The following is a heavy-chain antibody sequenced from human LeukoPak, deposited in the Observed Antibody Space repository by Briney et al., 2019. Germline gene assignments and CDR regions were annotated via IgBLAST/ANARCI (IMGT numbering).Heavy chain of an antibody. Sequence: SSETLSLTCTVSGGSISSSRYYWAGIRQPPGKGLEWIGSIYFSGSTSYNPSLKSRVTMSVDTSKNQFSLEVYSVNAPDTAVYYCARTEVGYWFDPWGQGTLVTVSS. CDR2: IYFSGST. D-gene: IGHD1-14*01. J-gene: IGHJ5*02. CDR3: ARTEVGYWFDP. V-gene: IGHV4-39*01. CDR1: GGSISSSRYY.